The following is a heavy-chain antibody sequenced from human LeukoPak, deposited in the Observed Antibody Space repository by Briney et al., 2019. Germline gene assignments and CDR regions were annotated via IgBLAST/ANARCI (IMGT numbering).Heavy chain of an antibody. Sequence: HPGGSLRLSCAASGFTFSNYAMNWVRQAPGKGLEWVSGISGGGGNTYYADSVKGRFTISRDNSKNTLYLQMNSLRAEDTAVYYCAKDPMVRNLLYFDYWGQGILVTVSS. CDR2: ISGGGGNT. CDR3: AKDPMVRNLLYFDY. J-gene: IGHJ4*02. D-gene: IGHD3-10*01. CDR1: GFTFSNYA. V-gene: IGHV3-23*01.